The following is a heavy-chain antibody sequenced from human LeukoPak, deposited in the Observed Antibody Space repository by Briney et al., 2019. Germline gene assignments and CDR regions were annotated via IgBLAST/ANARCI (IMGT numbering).Heavy chain of an antibody. Sequence: SVKVSCKSSGGAFNNHPFSWVRQAPGQGLEWMGRIITVFGSTTYAQKFQGRITISADKPTATSYMELSSLRSDDTAVYFCARETTDSRGYFFSDHWGQGTLVTVSS. D-gene: IGHD3-22*01. CDR2: IITVFGST. CDR3: ARETTDSRGYFFSDH. V-gene: IGHV1-69*06. CDR1: GGAFNNHP. J-gene: IGHJ4*02.